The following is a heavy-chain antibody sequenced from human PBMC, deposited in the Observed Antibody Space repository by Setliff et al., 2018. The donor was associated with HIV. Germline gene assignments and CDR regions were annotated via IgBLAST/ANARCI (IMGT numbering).Heavy chain of an antibody. Sequence: GALRLSCAASRFTFSSYSMNWVRQAPGKGLEWVSSISSSSSYIYYADSVQGRFTISRDNSKNSLYLQMNSLRVEDTAVYYCARDYLYYNLYNGSPVYGMDVWGQGTTVTVSS. CDR3: ARDYLYYNLYNGSPVYGMDV. V-gene: IGHV3-21*01. CDR2: ISSSSSYI. D-gene: IGHD3-3*01. CDR1: RFTFSSYS. J-gene: IGHJ6*02.